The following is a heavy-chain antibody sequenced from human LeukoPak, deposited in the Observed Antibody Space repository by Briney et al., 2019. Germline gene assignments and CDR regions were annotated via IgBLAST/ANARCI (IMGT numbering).Heavy chain of an antibody. J-gene: IGHJ4*02. V-gene: IGHV3-23*01. CDR2: ISGSGGST. D-gene: IGHD3-10*01. CDR1: GFTFSSYA. Sequence: GGSLRLSCAASGFTFSSYAMSWVRQAPGKGLEWVSGISGSGGSTNYADSVKGRFTISRDNSKNTLNLQMNSLRAEDTAIYYCAKVLRGVMVGFGYWGQGTLVTVSS. CDR3: AKVLRGVMVGFGY.